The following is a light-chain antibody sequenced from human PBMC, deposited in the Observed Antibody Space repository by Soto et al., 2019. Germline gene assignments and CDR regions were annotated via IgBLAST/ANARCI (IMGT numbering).Light chain of an antibody. CDR1: QSIQTW. CDR2: DAS. V-gene: IGKV1-5*01. Sequence: DIQMTQSPSTLSASVGDRVTISCRASQSIQTWLAWYQQKPGKAPNLLIFDASDLASGVSSRFSGSGSGAEFTLTIISLKADDFATYYCQQYESYPYTFGRGTRLEIK. CDR3: QQYESYPYT. J-gene: IGKJ2*01.